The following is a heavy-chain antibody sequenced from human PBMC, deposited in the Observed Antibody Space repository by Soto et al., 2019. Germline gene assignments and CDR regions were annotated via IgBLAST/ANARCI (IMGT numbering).Heavy chain of an antibody. J-gene: IGHJ4*02. CDR1: GFTFSSFW. Sequence: GGSLRLSCAASGFTFSSFWMSWVRQAPGTGLVWVSSIDEDGSDTGYVDSVKGRFTISRDNAKNSLFLQMNSLRAEDTAVYYCVRGAPFDSWGQGTLVTVSS. CDR2: IDEDGSDT. CDR3: VRGAPFDS. V-gene: IGHV3-7*01.